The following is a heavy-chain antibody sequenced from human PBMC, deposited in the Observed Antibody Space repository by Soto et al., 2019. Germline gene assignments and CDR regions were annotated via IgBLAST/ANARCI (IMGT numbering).Heavy chain of an antibody. V-gene: IGHV4-59*01. CDR3: ARARDITGTTVDY. Sequence: SETLSLTCTVSGGSISSYYWSWIRQPPGKGLEWIGYIYYSGSTNYNPSLKSRVTISVDTSKNQFSLKLSSVTAADTAVYYCARARDITGTTVDYWGQGTLVTVSS. CDR1: GGSISSYY. CDR2: IYYSGST. D-gene: IGHD1-20*01. J-gene: IGHJ4*02.